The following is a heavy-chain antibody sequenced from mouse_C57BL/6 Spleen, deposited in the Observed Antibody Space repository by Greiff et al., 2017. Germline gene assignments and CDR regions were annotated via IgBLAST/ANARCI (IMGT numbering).Heavy chain of an antibody. Sequence: VQLKQSGTVLARPGASVKMSCKTSGYTFTSYWMHWVKQRPGQGLEWIGAIYPGNSDTSYNQKFKGKAKLTAVTSASTAYMELSSLTNEDSAVYYCTRYYLYYGSSYYWYFDVWGTGTTVTVSS. CDR3: TRYYLYYGSSYYWYFDV. V-gene: IGHV1-5*01. CDR1: GYTFTSYW. CDR2: IYPGNSDT. J-gene: IGHJ1*03. D-gene: IGHD1-1*01.